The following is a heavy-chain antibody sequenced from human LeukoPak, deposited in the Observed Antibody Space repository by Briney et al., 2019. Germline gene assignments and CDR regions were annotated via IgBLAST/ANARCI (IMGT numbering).Heavy chain of an antibody. J-gene: IGHJ4*02. D-gene: IGHD3-3*01. Sequence: SETLSLTCTVSGGSIRSYSWSWIRQPAGKGLEWIGRIYTSGSTNYNPSLKSRVTMSVDTSKNQFSLKLSSVTAADTAVYYCARPHSTFFDQDAAYYFDYWGQGTLVTVSS. CDR1: GGSIRSYS. CDR3: ARPHSTFFDQDAAYYFDY. CDR2: IYTSGST. V-gene: IGHV4-4*07.